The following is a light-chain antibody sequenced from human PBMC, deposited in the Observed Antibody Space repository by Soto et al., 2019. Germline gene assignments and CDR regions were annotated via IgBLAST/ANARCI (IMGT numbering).Light chain of an antibody. CDR1: QSINSW. CDR3: QQYTTYPYT. J-gene: IGKJ2*01. Sequence: DIQMTQSPSTLSASVGDRVTITCRASQSINSWLAWYQQKPGKAPKLLIYKASSLQSGVPSRFSGSGSGTEFTLTISSLQPDDFATYYCQQYTTYPYTFGQGTKVDIK. CDR2: KAS. V-gene: IGKV1-5*03.